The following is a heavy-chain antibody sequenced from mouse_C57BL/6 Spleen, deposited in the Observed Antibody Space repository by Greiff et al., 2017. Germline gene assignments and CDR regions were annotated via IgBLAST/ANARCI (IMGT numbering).Heavy chain of an antibody. D-gene: IGHD2-12*01. Sequence: QVQLKQPGAELVKPGASVKLSCKASGYTFTSYWMHWVKQRPGQGLEWIGMIHPNSGSTNYNEKFKSKATLTVDKSSSTAYMQLSSLTSEDSAVYYCARRDYSSYYYAMDYWGQGTSVTVSS. CDR2: IHPNSGST. CDR1: GYTFTSYW. CDR3: ARRDYSSYYYAMDY. V-gene: IGHV1-64*01. J-gene: IGHJ4*01.